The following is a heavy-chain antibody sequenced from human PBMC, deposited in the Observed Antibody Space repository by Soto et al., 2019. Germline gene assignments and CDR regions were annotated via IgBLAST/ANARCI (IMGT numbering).Heavy chain of an antibody. Sequence: QVQLVQSGAEVKKPGSSVKVSCKASGGTFSSYTISWVRQAPGQGLEWMGRIIPILGIANYAQKFQGRVTITADKSXXTXYXXLSSLRSEDTAVYSCARDRGALGYCSSTSCYAFDYWGQGTLVTVSS. D-gene: IGHD2-2*01. CDR2: IIPILGIA. CDR3: ARDRGALGYCSSTSCYAFDY. J-gene: IGHJ4*02. V-gene: IGHV1-69*08. CDR1: GGTFSSYT.